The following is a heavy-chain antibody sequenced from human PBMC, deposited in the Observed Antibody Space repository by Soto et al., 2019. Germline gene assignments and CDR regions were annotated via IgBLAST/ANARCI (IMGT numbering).Heavy chain of an antibody. CDR3: ARLEGLATISYYFDF. J-gene: IGHJ4*02. Sequence: QLQLQESGPGLVKPSATLSLTCSVSGDSINSDKYYWGWIRQPPGKGLEWIGSIYFRGNTYYNPSLQTRVTISLDKSKSQFSLKLNSVTAADSAVYFCARLEGLATISYYFDFWGQGALVTVSS. D-gene: IGHD3-9*01. CDR1: GDSINSDKYY. CDR2: IYFRGNT. V-gene: IGHV4-39*01.